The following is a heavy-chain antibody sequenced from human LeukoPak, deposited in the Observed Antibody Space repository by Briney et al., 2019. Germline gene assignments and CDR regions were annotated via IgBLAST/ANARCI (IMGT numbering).Heavy chain of an antibody. CDR3: ARIITYYYDSSGYYPYFDY. Sequence: PSETLSLTCAVYGGSFSGYYWSWIRQPPGKGLEWIGEINHSGSTNYNPSLKSRVTISVDTSKNQFSLKLSSVTAADTAVYYCARIITYYYDSSGYYPYFDYWGQGTLVTVSS. D-gene: IGHD3-22*01. J-gene: IGHJ4*02. CDR2: INHSGST. CDR1: GGSFSGYY. V-gene: IGHV4-34*01.